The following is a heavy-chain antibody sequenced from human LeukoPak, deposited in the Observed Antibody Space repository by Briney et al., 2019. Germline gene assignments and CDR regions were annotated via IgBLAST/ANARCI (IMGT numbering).Heavy chain of an antibody. CDR2: IYYSGST. J-gene: IGHJ6*03. CDR3: ARDSGRLRYYYYMDV. D-gene: IGHD5-18*01. Sequence: SETLSLTCTVSGGSISSYYWSWIRQPPGKGLEWIGYIYYSGSTNYNPSLKSRVTISVDTSKNQFSLKLSSVTAADTAVYYCARDSGRLRYYYYMDVWGKGTTVTVSS. CDR1: GGSISSYY. V-gene: IGHV4-59*01.